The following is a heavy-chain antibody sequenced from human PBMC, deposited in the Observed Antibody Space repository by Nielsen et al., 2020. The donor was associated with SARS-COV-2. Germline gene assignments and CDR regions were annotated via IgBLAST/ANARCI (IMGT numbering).Heavy chain of an antibody. J-gene: IGHJ4*02. V-gene: IGHV3-33*01. D-gene: IGHD6-13*01. CDR2: IWYDGSNK. CDR3: ARNGGIAADFDY. CDR1: GFTFSSYG. Sequence: GESLKISCAASGFTFSSYGMHWVRQAPGKGLEWVAVIWYDGSNKYYADSVKGRFTISRDNSKNTLYLQMNSLRAEDTAVYYCARNGGIAADFDYWGQGTLVTVSS.